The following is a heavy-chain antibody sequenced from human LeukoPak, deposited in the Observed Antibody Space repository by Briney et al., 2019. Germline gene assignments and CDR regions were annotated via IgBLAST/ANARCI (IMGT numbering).Heavy chain of an antibody. CDR1: GFTFSRYS. V-gene: IGHV3-7*01. Sequence: GGSLRLSCAASGFTFSRYSMTWVRQAPGKGLKWVANIKEDGTERYYVDSVKGRFTISRDNAKNSLDLQMNSLRDEDTAIYYCAVNRILDYWGQGTLVTVSS. CDR3: AVNRILDY. J-gene: IGHJ4*02. CDR2: IKEDGTER. D-gene: IGHD3-3*02.